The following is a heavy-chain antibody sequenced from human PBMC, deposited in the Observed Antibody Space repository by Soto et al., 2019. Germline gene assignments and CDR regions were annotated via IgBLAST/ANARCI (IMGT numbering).Heavy chain of an antibody. CDR3: ARDSPIGSTCSVYDAIDS. V-gene: IGHV1-69*08. Sequence: QVQLVQSGAEVKKPGSSVKVSCKASGGTFSTSTFTWVRQAPGQGLEWMGRTIPRLNVADYAQDFQGRLTITADKSTSTTYMELTRLTSNDTAVYYCARDSPIGSTCSVYDAIDSWGQGTLVTVSS. CDR2: TIPRLNVA. CDR1: GGTFSTST. D-gene: IGHD5-12*01. J-gene: IGHJ4*02.